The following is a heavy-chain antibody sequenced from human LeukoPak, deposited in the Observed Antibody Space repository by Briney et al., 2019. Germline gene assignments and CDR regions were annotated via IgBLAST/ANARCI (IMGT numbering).Heavy chain of an antibody. CDR3: ARDSGRLSGYPDY. J-gene: IGHJ4*02. V-gene: IGHV3-7*01. CDR2: IKQDGSEK. D-gene: IGHD3-22*01. CDR1: GFTFSSYW. Sequence: PGGSLRLSCAASGFTFSSYWMSWVRQAPGKGLEWVANIKQDGSEKYYVDSVKGRFTISRDNSKNTLYLQMNSLRAEDTAVYYCARDSGRLSGYPDYWGQGTLVTVSS.